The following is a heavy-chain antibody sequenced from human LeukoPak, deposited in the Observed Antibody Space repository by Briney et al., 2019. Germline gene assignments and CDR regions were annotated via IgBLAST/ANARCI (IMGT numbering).Heavy chain of an antibody. V-gene: IGHV3-30*02. CDR1: GFIFNDYG. CDR3: ARDYGDYTPADY. D-gene: IGHD4-17*01. CDR2: ILYDGSNK. J-gene: IGHJ4*02. Sequence: PGGSLRLSCSASGFIFNDYGMHWVRQAPGKGLEWVAFILYDGSNKYYADSLKGRFTISRDNSKNTLYLQMNSLRAEDTAVYYCARDYGDYTPADYWGQGTLVTVSS.